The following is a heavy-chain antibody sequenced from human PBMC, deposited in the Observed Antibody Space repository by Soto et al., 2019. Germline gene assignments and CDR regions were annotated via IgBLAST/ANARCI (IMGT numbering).Heavy chain of an antibody. Sequence: QVQLVQSGAEVKKAGSSVKVSCKASGGTFRSNTISWVRQVPGQGLEWMGGIIPIYGTTNYAQKFQGRLTITEDNYTSTAYMDLSSLRSEDTAVFYCARATVTALTDWGQGTQVTVSS. CDR1: GGTFRSNT. V-gene: IGHV1-69*06. CDR2: IIPIYGTT. J-gene: IGHJ4*02. D-gene: IGHD2-21*02. CDR3: ARATVTALTD.